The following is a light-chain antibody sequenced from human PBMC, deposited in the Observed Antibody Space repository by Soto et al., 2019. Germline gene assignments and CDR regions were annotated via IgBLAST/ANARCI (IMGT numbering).Light chain of an antibody. CDR1: QSVSSN. V-gene: IGKV3-15*01. CDR2: GAS. CDR3: QQYNNWRRT. J-gene: IGKJ1*01. Sequence: EIVMTQSPATLSVSPGERATLSCRASQSVSSNLAWYQQKPGQAPRLLIYGASTRATGIPARFSGSGSETEFTLTISSLQSEDFAVYYCQQYNNWRRTVGQGTKVEIK.